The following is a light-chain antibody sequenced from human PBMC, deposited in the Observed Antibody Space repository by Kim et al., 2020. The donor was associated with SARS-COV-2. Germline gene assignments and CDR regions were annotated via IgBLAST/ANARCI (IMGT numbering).Light chain of an antibody. CDR2: QDS. CDR3: QAWDSSTAEV. CDR1: KLGDKY. V-gene: IGLV3-1*01. J-gene: IGLJ1*01. Sequence: SYELTQPPSVSVSPGQTASITCSGDKLGDKYACWYQQKPGQSPVLVIYQDSKRPSGIPEQFSGSNSGNTATLTISGTQAMDEADYYCQAWDSSTAEVFGTGTKFTVL.